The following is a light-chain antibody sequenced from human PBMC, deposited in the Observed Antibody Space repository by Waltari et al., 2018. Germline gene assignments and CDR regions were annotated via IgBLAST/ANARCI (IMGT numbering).Light chain of an antibody. J-gene: IGKJ5*01. Sequence: TVLTQSPATLSLSPAERVTLSCRDSQSVSRSYLAWYQQKPGQAPRLLLYGASTRAAGLPDRFSGNWSGTDITLTINRLEPEDFAVYYCHQYGSSPITFGQGTRLEIK. CDR1: QSVSRSY. CDR2: GAS. V-gene: IGKV3-20*01. CDR3: HQYGSSPIT.